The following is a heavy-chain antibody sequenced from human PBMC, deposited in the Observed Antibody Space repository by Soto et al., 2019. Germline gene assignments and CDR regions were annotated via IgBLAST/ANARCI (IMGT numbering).Heavy chain of an antibody. V-gene: IGHV1-8*01. D-gene: IGHD3-10*01. Sequence: ASVKFSCKASGYTFTSYDINWVRQATGQVLECMVWMNPNSGNTGYXXKFQGRVXXTRNTSISTAXMELSXLRSEDTAVYYCARGPYGDYWRQGTLVTVSS. CDR3: ARGPYGDY. J-gene: IGHJ4*02. CDR1: GYTFTSYD. CDR2: MNPNSGNT.